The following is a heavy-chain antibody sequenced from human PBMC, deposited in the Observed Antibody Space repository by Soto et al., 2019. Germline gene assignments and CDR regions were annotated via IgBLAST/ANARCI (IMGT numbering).Heavy chain of an antibody. J-gene: IGHJ6*02. CDR1: GYTFTRYD. CDR2: MNPNSGNT. V-gene: IGHV1-8*01. D-gene: IGHD3-3*01. Sequence: ASVKVSCKASGYTFTRYDINWVRQATGQGLEWMGWMNPNSGNTGYAQKFQGRVTMTRNTSISTAYMELSSLRSEDTAVYYCARGSYDFWSGYYTFYYYYGMDVWGQGTTVTVSS. CDR3: ARGSYDFWSGYYTFYYYYGMDV.